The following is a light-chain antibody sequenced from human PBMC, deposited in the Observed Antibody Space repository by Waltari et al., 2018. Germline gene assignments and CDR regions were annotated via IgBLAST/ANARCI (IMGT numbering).Light chain of an antibody. CDR1: SSDVGANNF. CDR2: DIN. J-gene: IGLJ3*02. CDR3: CSCVGRNIYWV. V-gene: IGLV2-11*01. Sequence: QSALTQPRSVSGSPGQSVTISCTGTSSDVGANNFVSWYQHHPDKAPKLIIYDINKRPSWVPDRFSGSKSGNTASLTISGLQAEDEADYCCCSCVGRNIYWVFGGGTKLTVL.